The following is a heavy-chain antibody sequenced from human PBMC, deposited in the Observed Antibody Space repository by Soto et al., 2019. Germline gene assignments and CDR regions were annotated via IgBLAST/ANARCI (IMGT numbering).Heavy chain of an antibody. Sequence: ASVKVSCKASGANSTGYYMHWVRPAPGQGLERMGWINPNRGGTNYAQKFQGRVTMTRDTSISTAYMELSRLKSDDTAVYYCAGDRGYYYDSSGYSSYFDLWGRGSLVTV. CDR3: AGDRGYYYDSSGYSSYFDL. D-gene: IGHD3-22*01. J-gene: IGHJ2*01. CDR1: GANSTGYY. CDR2: INPNRGGT. V-gene: IGHV1-2*02.